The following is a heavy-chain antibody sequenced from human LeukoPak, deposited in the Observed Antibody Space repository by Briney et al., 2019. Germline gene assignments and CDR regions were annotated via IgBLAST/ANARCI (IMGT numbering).Heavy chain of an antibody. CDR1: GGSISSSSYY. CDR2: IYYSGST. V-gene: IGHV4-39*07. CDR3: ARDSVDTAMVYYFDY. D-gene: IGHD5-18*01. Sequence: SETLSLTCTVSGGSISSSSYYWGWIRQPPGKGLEWIGSIYYSGSTYYNPSLKSRVTISVDTSKNQFSLKLSSVTAADTAVYYCARDSVDTAMVYYFDYWGQGTLVTVSS. J-gene: IGHJ4*02.